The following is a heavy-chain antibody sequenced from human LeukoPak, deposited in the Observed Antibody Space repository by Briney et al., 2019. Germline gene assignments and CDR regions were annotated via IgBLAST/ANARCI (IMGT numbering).Heavy chain of an antibody. Sequence: GASVKVSCKASGYTFTSYYIHWVRQAPGQGLEWMGIINPTGGSTSYAQKFQGRVTMTRDRSTSTIFMELSSLRSEDTAVYYCATVTPNDSSGYYSYFDYWGQGTLVTVSS. CDR3: ATVTPNDSSGYYSYFDY. CDR2: INPTGGST. V-gene: IGHV1-46*01. D-gene: IGHD3-22*01. CDR1: GYTFTSYY. J-gene: IGHJ4*02.